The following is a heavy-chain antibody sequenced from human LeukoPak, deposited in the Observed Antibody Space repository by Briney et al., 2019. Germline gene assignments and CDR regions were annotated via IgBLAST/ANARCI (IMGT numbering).Heavy chain of an antibody. D-gene: IGHD6-13*01. CDR3: AKDGGIAAAGTLDY. J-gene: IGHJ4*02. Sequence: GGSLRLSCAASGFTFSAYGMHWVRQAPGKGLEWVAFIRKDGSNKYYADSVKGRFTISRDNSKNTLYLQMNSLGAEDTAVYYCAKDGGIAAAGTLDYWGQGTLVTVSS. CDR2: IRKDGSNK. CDR1: GFTFSAYG. V-gene: IGHV3-30*02.